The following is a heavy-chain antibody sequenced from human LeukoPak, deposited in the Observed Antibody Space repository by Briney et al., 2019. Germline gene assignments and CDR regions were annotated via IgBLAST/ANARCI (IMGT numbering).Heavy chain of an antibody. V-gene: IGHV3-7*01. D-gene: IGHD3-3*01. J-gene: IGHJ4*02. CDR2: IKQDGGEK. CDR1: GFTFSSYW. CDR3: ARVSAEWLLFY. Sequence: GGSLRLSCAASGFTFSSYWMTWVRQAPGKGLEWVANIKQDGGEKYYLDSVRGRFTISRDNAKNSLYLQMNSLRAEDTAVYYCARVSAEWLLFYWGQGTLVTVSS.